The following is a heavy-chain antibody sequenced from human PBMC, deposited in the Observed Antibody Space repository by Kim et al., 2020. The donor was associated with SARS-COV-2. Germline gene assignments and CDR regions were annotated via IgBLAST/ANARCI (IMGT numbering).Heavy chain of an antibody. Sequence: ASVKVSCKASGYTFTSYGISWVRQAPGQGLEWMGWISAYNGNTNYAQKLQGRVTMTTDTSTSTAYMELRSLRSDDTAVYYCARSLGVRQQLVQGTEGFDPWGQGTLVTVSS. CDR3: ARSLGVRQQLVQGTEGFDP. CDR1: GYTFTSYG. J-gene: IGHJ5*02. V-gene: IGHV1-18*01. CDR2: ISAYNGNT. D-gene: IGHD6-13*01.